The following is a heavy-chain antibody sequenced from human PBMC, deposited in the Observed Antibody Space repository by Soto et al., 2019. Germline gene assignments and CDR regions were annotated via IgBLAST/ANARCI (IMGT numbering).Heavy chain of an antibody. J-gene: IGHJ4*02. CDR2: IYHSGST. V-gene: IGHV4-4*02. CDR3: ARVDKRITIFGVVIVHFDY. Sequence: SETLSLTCAVSSGSISSSNWWSWVRQPPGKGLEWIGEIYHSGSTNYNPSLKSRVTISVDKSKNQFSLKLSSVTAADTAVYYCARVDKRITIFGVVIVHFDYWGQGTLVTVSS. D-gene: IGHD3-3*01. CDR1: SGSISSSNW.